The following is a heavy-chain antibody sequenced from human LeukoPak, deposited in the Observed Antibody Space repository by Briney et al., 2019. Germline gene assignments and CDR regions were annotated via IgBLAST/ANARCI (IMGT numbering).Heavy chain of an antibody. CDR1: SGSISTSNYY. D-gene: IGHD3-22*01. CDR2: IFYSGSP. J-gene: IGHJ4*02. CDR3: ARESLEDYYDSSGPNDY. Sequence: SETLSLTCTVSSGSISTSNYYWGWVRQPPGKALEWIGNIFYSGSPYYSPSLKSRVTISLDTSKNQFSLKLSSVTAADTAVYYCARESLEDYYDSSGPNDYWGQGTLVTVSS. V-gene: IGHV4-39*07.